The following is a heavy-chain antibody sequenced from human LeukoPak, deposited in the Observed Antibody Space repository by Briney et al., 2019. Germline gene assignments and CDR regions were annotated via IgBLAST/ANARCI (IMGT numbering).Heavy chain of an antibody. CDR3: AKARIAVAGSYYFNY. J-gene: IGHJ4*02. V-gene: IGHV3-30*18. Sequence: GGSLRLSCAASEFTFSSYGMDWVRQAPGEGLEWVAVISYDGSHKYYADSVKGRFTISRDNAKNSLYLQMNSLRAEDTALYYCAKARIAVAGSYYFNYWGQGTLVTVSS. CDR2: ISYDGSHK. CDR1: EFTFSSYG. D-gene: IGHD6-19*01.